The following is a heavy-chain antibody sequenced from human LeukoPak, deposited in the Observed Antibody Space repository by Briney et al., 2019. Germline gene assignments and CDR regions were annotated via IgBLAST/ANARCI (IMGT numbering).Heavy chain of an antibody. CDR2: ISGSGGST. CDR3: ARGPLYYSDSRGNPGDH. CDR1: GFTFSSYG. Sequence: PGGSLRLSCAASGFTFSSYGMSWVRQAPGKGLEWVSAISGSGGSTYYADSVKGRFTISRDNSKNTLYLQMSSLRAEDTAVYYCARGPLYYSDSRGNPGDHWGQGTLVTVSS. D-gene: IGHD3-22*01. J-gene: IGHJ4*02. V-gene: IGHV3-23*01.